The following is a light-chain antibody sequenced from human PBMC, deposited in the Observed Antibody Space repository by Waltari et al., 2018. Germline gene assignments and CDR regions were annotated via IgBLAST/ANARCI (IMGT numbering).Light chain of an antibody. J-gene: IGKJ1*01. CDR3: MQPLQTPWT. CDR1: QNLLHSNGYNY. CDR2: MGS. V-gene: IGKV2-28*01. Sequence: DFVMTQSPLSLPVTPGEPASISCRSSQNLLHSNGYNYLDWYLQKPGQSPKLLIYMGSKRAAGGPDRFSGSGSGTDVTLKISRVEADDVVVYYCMQPLQTPWTFGQGTKVEIK.